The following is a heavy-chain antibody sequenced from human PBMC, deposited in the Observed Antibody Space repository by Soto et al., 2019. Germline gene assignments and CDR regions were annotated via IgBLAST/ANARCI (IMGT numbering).Heavy chain of an antibody. CDR3: ARARSIISGWYVLDY. CDR1: GGSISSYY. CDR2: IYYSGST. V-gene: IGHV4-59*01. Sequence: SETLSLTCTVSGGSISSYYWSWIRQPPGKGLEWIGYIYYSGSTNYNPSLKSRVTISVDTSKNQFSLKLSSVTAADAAVYYCARARSIISGWYVLDYWGQGTPVTVSS. D-gene: IGHD6-19*01. J-gene: IGHJ4*02.